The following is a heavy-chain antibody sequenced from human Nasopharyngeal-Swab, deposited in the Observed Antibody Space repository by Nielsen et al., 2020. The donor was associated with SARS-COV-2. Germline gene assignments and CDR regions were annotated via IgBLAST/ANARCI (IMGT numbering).Heavy chain of an antibody. CDR2: ISAYNGNT. D-gene: IGHD2-2*01. CDR1: GYTFTSYG. J-gene: IGHJ6*02. V-gene: IGHV1-18*01. Sequence: ASVKVSCKASGYTFTSYGISWVRQAPGQGLEWMGWISAYNGNTNYAQKLQGRVTMTTDTSTSTAYMELRSLRSDDTAVYYCARDGGIVVVPAATGEPYYYCGMDVWGQGTTVTVSS. CDR3: ARDGGIVVVPAATGEPYYYCGMDV.